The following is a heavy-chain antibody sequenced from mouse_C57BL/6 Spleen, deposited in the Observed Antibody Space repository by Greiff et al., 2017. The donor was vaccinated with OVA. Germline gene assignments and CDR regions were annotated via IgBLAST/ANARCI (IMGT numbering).Heavy chain of an antibody. CDR2: ISSGGSYT. CDR3: AREGDWAFAY. D-gene: IGHD4-1*01. J-gene: IGHJ3*01. CDR1: GFTFSSYG. V-gene: IGHV5-6*01. Sequence: EVKLVESGGDLVKPGGSLKLSCAASGFTFSSYGMSWVRQTPDKRLEWVATISSGGSYTYYPDSVKGRFTISRDNAKNTLYLQMSSLKSEDTAMYYCAREGDWAFAYWGQGTLVTVSA.